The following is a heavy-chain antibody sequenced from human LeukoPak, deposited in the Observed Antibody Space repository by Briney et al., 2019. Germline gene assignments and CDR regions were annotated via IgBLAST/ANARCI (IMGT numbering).Heavy chain of an antibody. V-gene: IGHV1-2*02. CDR3: ARSIAVAGSGLDY. J-gene: IGHJ4*02. Sequence: ASVKVSCKASGYTFTGYYMHWVRQAPGQGLEWMGWINPNSGGTNYAQKFQGRVTMTRDTSTSTAYMELSRLRSDDTAVYYCARSIAVAGSGLDYWGQGTLVTVSS. CDR1: GYTFTGYY. CDR2: INPNSGGT. D-gene: IGHD6-19*01.